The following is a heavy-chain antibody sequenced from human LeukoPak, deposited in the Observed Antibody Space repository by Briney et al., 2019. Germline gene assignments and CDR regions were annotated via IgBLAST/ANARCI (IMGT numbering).Heavy chain of an antibody. CDR3: ARNFYFDTSGYYLG. Sequence: ASVKVSCKASGYTFTGYYMHWVRQAPGQGLEWMGWINPNSGGTNYAQKFQGRVTMTRDTSISTAYMELSRLRSDDTAVYYCARNFYFDTSGYYLGWGQPTSVTVSS. CDR1: GYTFTGYY. J-gene: IGHJ1*01. CDR2: INPNSGGT. D-gene: IGHD3-22*01. V-gene: IGHV1-2*02.